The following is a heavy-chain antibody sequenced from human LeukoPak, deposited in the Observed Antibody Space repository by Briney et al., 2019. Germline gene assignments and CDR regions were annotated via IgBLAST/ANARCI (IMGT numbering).Heavy chain of an antibody. CDR1: GGSFSGYY. D-gene: IGHD3-10*01. CDR3: ARVGADGSGFLFDY. Sequence: PSETLSLTCAVYGGSFSGYYWSWIRQPPGKGLESIGEINHSGSTNYNPSLKSRVTISVDTSKNQFSLKLSSVTAADTAVYYCARVGADGSGFLFDYWGQGTLVTVSP. V-gene: IGHV4-34*01. J-gene: IGHJ4*02. CDR2: INHSGST.